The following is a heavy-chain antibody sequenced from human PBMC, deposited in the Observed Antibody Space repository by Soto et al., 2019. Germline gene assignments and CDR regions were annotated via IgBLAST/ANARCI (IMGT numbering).Heavy chain of an antibody. CDR1: GGSINSRYY. D-gene: IGHD3-3*01. V-gene: IGHV4-39*01. J-gene: IGHJ6*02. CDR3: ARLVTIFGVVIRMDV. CDR2: LYYSGST. Sequence: SETLSLTCTVSGGSINSRYYWGWIRQPPGKGLEWIGTLYYSGSTHYNPSLMSRVTISANTSKNQFSLKLSSVTAADTALYYCARLVTIFGVVIRMDVWGQGTTVT.